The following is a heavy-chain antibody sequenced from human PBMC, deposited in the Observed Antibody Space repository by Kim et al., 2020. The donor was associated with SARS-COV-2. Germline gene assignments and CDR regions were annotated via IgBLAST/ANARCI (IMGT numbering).Heavy chain of an antibody. D-gene: IGHD3-10*01. V-gene: IGHV3-23*01. Sequence: VKGRFTISRANSKNTLYLQMNSLRAEDTAVYYCAKGARITMVRGVIVGVYWGQGTLVTVSS. J-gene: IGHJ4*02. CDR3: AKGARITMVRGVIVGVY.